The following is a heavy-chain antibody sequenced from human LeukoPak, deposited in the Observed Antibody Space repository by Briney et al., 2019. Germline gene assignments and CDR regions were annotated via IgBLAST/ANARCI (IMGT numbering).Heavy chain of an antibody. CDR1: GYTFPSYD. Sequence: ASVKVSCKASGYTFPSYDFTRVRQAPGQGLEWMGWIHPSTGNPTYAQDFTGRFVFSLDTSVSTTYLQISSLKAEDTAVYYCARAYQRLGELSLPDYWGQGTLVTVSS. CDR2: IHPSTGNP. V-gene: IGHV7-4-1*02. CDR3: ARAYQRLGELSLPDY. J-gene: IGHJ4*02. D-gene: IGHD3-16*02.